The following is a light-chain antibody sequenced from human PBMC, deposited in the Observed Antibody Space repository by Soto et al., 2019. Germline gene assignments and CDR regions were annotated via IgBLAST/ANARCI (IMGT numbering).Light chain of an antibody. V-gene: IGLV2-14*01. Sequence: QSVLTQPASVSGSPGQSITISCTGTNNDVGGYNYVSWYRHHPGKAPNLMIYEVSNRPSGVSNRFSGSKSGNTASLTISGLQAEDEADYYCSSYTTSGTWVFGGGTKLTVL. CDR1: NNDVGGYNY. CDR3: SSYTTSGTWV. J-gene: IGLJ3*02. CDR2: EVS.